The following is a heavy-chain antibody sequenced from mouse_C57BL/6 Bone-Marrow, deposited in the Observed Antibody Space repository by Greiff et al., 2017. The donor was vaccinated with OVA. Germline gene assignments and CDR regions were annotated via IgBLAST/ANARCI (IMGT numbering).Heavy chain of an antibody. Sequence: VKLQESGAELVRPGASVTLSCKASGYTFTDYEMHWVKQTPVHGLEWIGAIDPETGGTAYNQKFKGKAILTADKSSSTAYMELRSLTSEDSAVYYCTRSEDGYPRFAYWGQGTTLTVSS. CDR3: TRSEDGYPRFAY. CDR1: GYTFTDYE. J-gene: IGHJ2*01. CDR2: IDPETGGT. D-gene: IGHD2-3*01. V-gene: IGHV1-15*01.